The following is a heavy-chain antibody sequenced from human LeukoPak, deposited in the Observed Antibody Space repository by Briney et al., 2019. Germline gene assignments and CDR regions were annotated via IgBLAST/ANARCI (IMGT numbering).Heavy chain of an antibody. J-gene: IGHJ5*02. Sequence: SETLSLTCTVSGGSINSYYWSWIRHPPGKGLEWIGYIYYSGSTNYNPSLKSRVTISVDTSKNQFSLKMSSVTAADTAVYHCARARDGHINNWFDPWGQGTLVTVSS. D-gene: IGHD5-24*01. CDR2: IYYSGST. CDR3: ARARDGHINNWFDP. CDR1: GGSINSYY. V-gene: IGHV4-59*01.